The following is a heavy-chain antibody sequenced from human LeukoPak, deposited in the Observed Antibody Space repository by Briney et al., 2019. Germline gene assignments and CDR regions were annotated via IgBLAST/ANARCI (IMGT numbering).Heavy chain of an antibody. CDR1: GVSISSGGYY. J-gene: IGHJ4*02. CDR2: IYHSGST. CDR3: ARDPCGSSTSCYFDY. D-gene: IGHD2-2*01. V-gene: IGHV4-30-2*01. Sequence: SETLSLTCTVSGVSISSGGYYWSWIRQPPGKGLEWIGYIYHSGSTYYNPSLKSRVTISVDRSKNQFSLKLSSVTAADTAVYYCARDPCGSSTSCYFDYWGQGTLVTVSS.